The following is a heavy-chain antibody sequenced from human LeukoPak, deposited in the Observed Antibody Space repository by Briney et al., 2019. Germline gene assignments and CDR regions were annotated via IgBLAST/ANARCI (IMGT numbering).Heavy chain of an antibody. V-gene: IGHV1-24*01. CDR1: GYTLTELS. Sequence: ASVKVSCKVSGYTLTELSMHWVRQAPGKGLEWMGGFDPEDGETIYAQKFQGRVTMTEDTSTDTAYMELSSLRSEDTAVYYCATGIKDRYSSSWYRGLYYYYGMDVWGQGTTVTVSS. D-gene: IGHD6-13*01. CDR2: FDPEDGET. J-gene: IGHJ6*02. CDR3: ATGIKDRYSSSWYRGLYYYYGMDV.